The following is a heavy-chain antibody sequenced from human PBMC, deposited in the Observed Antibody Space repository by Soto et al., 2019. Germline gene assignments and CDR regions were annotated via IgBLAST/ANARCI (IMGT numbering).Heavy chain of an antibody. J-gene: IGHJ6*02. V-gene: IGHV4-4*02. CDR3: ARHHLEGDSWFVKGLDV. CDR1: GDSISSSNW. D-gene: IGHD6-13*01. Sequence: PSETLSLTCEVSGDSISSSNWWTWVRQPPGKGLEWIGEIYPSGNTNYNPSLRSRVTISVDRSESQFSLNLTSVTAADTAVYYCARHHLEGDSWFVKGLDVWGQGTTVTVSS. CDR2: IYPSGNT.